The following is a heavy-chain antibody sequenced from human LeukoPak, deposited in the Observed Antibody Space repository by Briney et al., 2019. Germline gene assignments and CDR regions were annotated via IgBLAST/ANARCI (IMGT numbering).Heavy chain of an antibody. J-gene: IGHJ6*03. D-gene: IGHD2-2*02. Sequence: PSETLSLTCTVSGGSISSYYWSWIRQPPGKGLEWIGYIYYSGSTNYNPSLKSRVTISVDTSKNQFSLKLGSVTAADTAVYYCARRVCSSTSCYSARYYYYYMDVWGKGTTVTVSS. V-gene: IGHV4-59*01. CDR3: ARRVCSSTSCYSARYYYYYMDV. CDR2: IYYSGST. CDR1: GGSISSYY.